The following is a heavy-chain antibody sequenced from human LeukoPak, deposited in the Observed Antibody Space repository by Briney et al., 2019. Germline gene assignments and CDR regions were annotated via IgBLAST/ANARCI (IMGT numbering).Heavy chain of an antibody. D-gene: IGHD4-17*01. J-gene: IGHJ4*02. CDR3: AHPQVHGDYFDY. Sequence: SGPTLLNPTPTLTLTCTFSGFSLSTSGVGVGWIRQPPAKALEWLALIYWNDDKRYSPSLKSRLTITKDTSKNQVVLTMTNMDPVDTATYYCAHPQVHGDYFDYWGQGTLVTVSS. CDR1: GFSLSTSGVG. CDR2: IYWNDDK. V-gene: IGHV2-5*01.